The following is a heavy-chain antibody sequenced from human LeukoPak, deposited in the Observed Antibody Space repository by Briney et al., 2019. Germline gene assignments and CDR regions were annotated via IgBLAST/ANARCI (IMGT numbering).Heavy chain of an antibody. V-gene: IGHV3-21*01. CDR3: ARDDDSSGFSKFFYH. D-gene: IGHD3-22*01. CDR1: GFTFSSYS. CDR2: ISSSTYK. Sequence: PGGSLRLSCAASGFTFSSYSMNWVRQAPGKGLERVSSISSSTYKYYADSLKGRFTISRDNAKNSLYLQMNSLRAEDTAVYYCARDDDSSGFSKFFYHWGQGTLVTVSS. J-gene: IGHJ1*01.